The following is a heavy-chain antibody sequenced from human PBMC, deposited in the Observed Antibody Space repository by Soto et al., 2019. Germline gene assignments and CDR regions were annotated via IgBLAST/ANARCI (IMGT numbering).Heavy chain of an antibody. CDR3: AHIVVAGLGYYFDY. Sequence: SGPTLVNPTQTLTLTCTFSGFSLSSTRMAVGWNRQPPRKALEWLALIYWDDDKRYSPFLKSRLTITKDTSKNQVVLTMSNMDPVDTARYYCAHIVVAGLGYYFDYWGQGTLVTVSS. CDR2: IYWDDDK. V-gene: IGHV2-5*02. CDR1: GFSLSSTRMA. D-gene: IGHD6-19*01. J-gene: IGHJ4*02.